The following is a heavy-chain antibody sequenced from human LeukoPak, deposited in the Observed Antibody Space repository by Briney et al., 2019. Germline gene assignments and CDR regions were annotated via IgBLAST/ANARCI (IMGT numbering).Heavy chain of an antibody. CDR2: ISWNSGSI. J-gene: IGHJ4*02. CDR3: AKFRSLWLVGGALDY. CDR1: GFTFDDYA. V-gene: IGHV3-9*01. D-gene: IGHD6-19*01. Sequence: PGGSLRLSCAASGFTFDDYAMHWVRQAPGKGLEWVSGISWNSGSIGYADSVKGRFTISRDNAKNSLYLQMNSLRAEDTALYYCAKFRSLWLVGGALDYWGQGTLVTVSS.